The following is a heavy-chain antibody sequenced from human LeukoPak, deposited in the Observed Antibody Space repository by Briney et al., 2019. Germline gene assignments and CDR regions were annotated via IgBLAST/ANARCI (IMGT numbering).Heavy chain of an antibody. D-gene: IGHD3-3*01. Sequence: ASVKVSCKASGYTFTSYDINWVRQATGQGLEWMGWMNPNSGNTGYAQKFQGRVTITRNTSISTAYMELSSLRSEDTAVYYCARGSTVFGVVIISISPSDYWGQGTLVTVSS. CDR3: ARGSTVFGVVIISISPSDY. CDR1: GYTFTSYD. V-gene: IGHV1-8*03. J-gene: IGHJ4*02. CDR2: MNPNSGNT.